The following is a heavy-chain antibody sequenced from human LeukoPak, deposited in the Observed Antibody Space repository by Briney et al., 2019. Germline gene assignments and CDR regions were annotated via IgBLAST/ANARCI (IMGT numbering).Heavy chain of an antibody. V-gene: IGHV3-7*05. CDR2: INQEGSDK. J-gene: IGHJ4*02. CDR3: ARESSGTYYLKQ. CDR1: GFRFDEYW. Sequence: GGSLRLSCAASGFRFDEYWMSWVRQAPGKGLECVANINQEGSDKHYVDSVKGRLTISRDNAKNSLYVQMNSLRAEDTAVYYCARESSGTYYLKQWGQGTLVTVYS. D-gene: IGHD1-26*01.